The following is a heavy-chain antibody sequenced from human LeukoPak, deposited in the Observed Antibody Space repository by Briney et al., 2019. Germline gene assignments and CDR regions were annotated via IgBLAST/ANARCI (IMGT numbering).Heavy chain of an antibody. CDR3: ATRAGDWYYFDY. D-gene: IGHD2-21*02. Sequence: GGSLRLSCAVSGFTFRNYGTHWVRQAPGKGLEWVAAISYDGSEKYYADSVKGRFTISRDNSKNTLYLQMNSLRTEDTAVYYCATRAGDWYYFDYWGQGTLVSVSS. CDR2: ISYDGSEK. V-gene: IGHV3-30*03. CDR1: GFTFRNYG. J-gene: IGHJ4*02.